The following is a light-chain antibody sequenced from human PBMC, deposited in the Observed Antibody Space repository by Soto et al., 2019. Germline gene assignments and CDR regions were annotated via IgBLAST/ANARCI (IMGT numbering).Light chain of an antibody. Sequence: DIQMTQSPSSLSASVGDRVTITCRASQSISSYLNWYQHKPGKAPKFLIYAASNLQSGVPSRFSGSGSGTDFTLTISSLQPEDFATYYCQQSYSTPYTFGQGTKLAIK. CDR1: QSISSY. CDR3: QQSYSTPYT. J-gene: IGKJ2*01. V-gene: IGKV1-39*01. CDR2: AAS.